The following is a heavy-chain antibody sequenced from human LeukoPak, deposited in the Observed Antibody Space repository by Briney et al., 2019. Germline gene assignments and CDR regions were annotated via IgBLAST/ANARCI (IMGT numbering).Heavy chain of an antibody. CDR2: IYYSGST. D-gene: IGHD1-26*01. V-gene: IGHV4-39*01. CDR1: SGSISSSSYY. J-gene: IGHJ4*02. Sequence: SETLSLTCTVSSGSISSSSYYWGWIRQPPGKGLEWIGSIYYSGSTYYIPSLKSRVTISVDTSKNQFSLKLSSVTAADTAVYYCASPRERSYYARGFDYWGQGTLVTVSS. CDR3: ASPRERSYYARGFDY.